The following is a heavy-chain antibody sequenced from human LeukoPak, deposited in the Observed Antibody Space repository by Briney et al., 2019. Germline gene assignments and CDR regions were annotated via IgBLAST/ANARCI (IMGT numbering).Heavy chain of an antibody. D-gene: IGHD3-10*01. V-gene: IGHV1-46*01. CDR1: GYTFTSYY. CDR3: AGYYYGSGSQSYAFDI. Sequence: ASVKVSCKASGYTFTSYYMHWVRQAPGQGLEWMGIINPSGGSTSYAQKFQGRVTMTKDTSTSTVYMELSSLRSEDTAVYYCAGYYYGSGSQSYAFDIWGQGTMVTVSS. J-gene: IGHJ3*02. CDR2: INPSGGST.